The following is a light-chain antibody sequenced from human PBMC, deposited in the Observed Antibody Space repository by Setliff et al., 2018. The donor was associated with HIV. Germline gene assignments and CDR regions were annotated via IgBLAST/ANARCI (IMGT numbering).Light chain of an antibody. V-gene: IGLV2-23*02. CDR3: CSYAGTITFYV. J-gene: IGLJ1*01. Sequence: QSALTQPASVSGSPGQSITISCTGTSSDVGGYNLVSWYQHHPGKAPKLMISEVNKRPSGVSNRFSGSRSGNTASLTISGLQAEDEADYYCCSYAGTITFYVFGTGTKVTVL. CDR2: EVN. CDR1: SSDVGGYNL.